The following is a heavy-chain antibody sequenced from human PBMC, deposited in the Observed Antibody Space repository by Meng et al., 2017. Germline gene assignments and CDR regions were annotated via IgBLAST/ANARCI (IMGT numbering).Heavy chain of an antibody. Sequence: PLVQLWAEVKKPGAPWKVSCKASGYTFTSYDINWVRPATGQGLEWMGWMNPNSVNTGYAQKFQGRVTMTRNTSISTAYMELSSLRSEDTAVYYCARVRGSGSLGIFDYWGQGTLVTVSS. CDR3: ARVRGSGSLGIFDY. D-gene: IGHD3-10*01. CDR2: MNPNSVNT. V-gene: IGHV1-8*01. CDR1: GYTFTSYD. J-gene: IGHJ4*02.